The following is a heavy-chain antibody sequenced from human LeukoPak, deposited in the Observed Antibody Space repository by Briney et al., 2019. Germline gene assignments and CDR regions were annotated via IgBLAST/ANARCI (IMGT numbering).Heavy chain of an antibody. CDR1: GGSFSGYY. CDR2: INHSGST. D-gene: IGHD2-15*01. Sequence: SGTLSLTCAVYGGSFSGYYWSWIRQPPGKGLEWIGEINHSGSTNYNPSLKSRVTISVDTSKNQFSLKLSSVTAADTAVYYCARGSLKAVVAATGYRYWFDPWGQGTLVTVSS. V-gene: IGHV4-34*01. J-gene: IGHJ5*02. CDR3: ARGSLKAVVAATGYRYWFDP.